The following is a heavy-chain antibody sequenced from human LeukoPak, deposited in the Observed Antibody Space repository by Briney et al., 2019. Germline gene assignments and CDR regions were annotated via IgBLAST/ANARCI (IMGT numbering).Heavy chain of an antibody. CDR1: GFTFSNYA. CDR2: ITSGGAP. CDR3: ARDPNGDYIGAFES. V-gene: IGHV3-23*01. Sequence: GGSLRLPCAASGFTFSNYAVMWVRQAPGQGLEWVSAITSGGAPRYADSVKGRFTISRDNSKNTLYLQMNSLRAEDTAQYFCARDPNGDYIGAFESWGRGTVVPVSS. D-gene: IGHD4-17*01. J-gene: IGHJ3*01.